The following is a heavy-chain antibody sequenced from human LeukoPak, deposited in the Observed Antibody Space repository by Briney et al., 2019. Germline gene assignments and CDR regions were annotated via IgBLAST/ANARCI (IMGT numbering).Heavy chain of an antibody. CDR1: GFTFSSYG. D-gene: IGHD3-3*01. V-gene: IGHV3-30*18. CDR3: AKDHWRGLLDDAFDM. J-gene: IGHJ3*02. Sequence: PGGSLRLSCAASGFTFSSYGMHWVRQTPGNGRKGWTVIPYDGSNKYYEYSVKGRFTISRDNSKTTLYLQMNSLRAEDTAVYYCAKDHWRGLLDDAFDMWGQGTMVTVSS. CDR2: IPYDGSNK.